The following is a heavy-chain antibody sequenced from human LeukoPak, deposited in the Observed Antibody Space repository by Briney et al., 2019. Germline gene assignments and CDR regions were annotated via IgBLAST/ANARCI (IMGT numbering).Heavy chain of an antibody. J-gene: IGHJ4*02. CDR3: ARGTPVRYFDWWGGGYFDY. CDR1: GYTFTGNN. CDR2: TNPNSGGT. Sequence: ASVKVSCKASGYTFTGNNMHWVRQAPGQGLEWMGWTNPNSGGTNYAQKFQGWVTMTRDTSISTAYMELSRLRSDDTAVYYCARGTPVRYFDWWGGGYFDYWGQGTPVTVSS. D-gene: IGHD3-9*01. V-gene: IGHV1-2*04.